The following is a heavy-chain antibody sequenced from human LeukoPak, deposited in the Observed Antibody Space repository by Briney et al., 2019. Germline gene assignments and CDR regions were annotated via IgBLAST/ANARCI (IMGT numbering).Heavy chain of an antibody. D-gene: IGHD3-16*01. V-gene: IGHV4-38-2*01. CDR3: ASPRGTYIDD. CDR1: GYSIITGYF. Sequence: PSETLSLTCAVSGYSIITGYFWGWIRQSPGQGLEWIGSIFHTGSASYNPSLKSRATLSVDTSKNEFSLKLTSVSAADTAIYYCASPRGTYIDDWGQGTLVIVSS. J-gene: IGHJ4*02. CDR2: IFHTGSA.